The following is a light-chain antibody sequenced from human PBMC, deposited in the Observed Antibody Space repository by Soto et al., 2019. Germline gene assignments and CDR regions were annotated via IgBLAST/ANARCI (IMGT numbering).Light chain of an antibody. CDR1: QSIGTW. CDR3: QQYSDSSGA. V-gene: IGKV1-5*01. J-gene: IGKJ1*01. CDR2: DAS. Sequence: GDRVTITCGASQSIGTWLAWYXQKXGKXXKXXXFDASTLESGVPSRFSGSGYGTDFTLTISSLQPDDFATYYCQQYSDSSGAFGQGNKVDIK.